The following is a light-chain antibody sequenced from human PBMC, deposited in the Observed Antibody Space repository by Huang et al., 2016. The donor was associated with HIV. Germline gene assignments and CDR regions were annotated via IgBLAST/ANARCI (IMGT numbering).Light chain of an antibody. CDR3: QQYNNWPPWT. CDR2: GSS. CDR1: KSVNSN. V-gene: IGKV3-15*01. J-gene: IGKJ1*01. Sequence: EIVMTQSPATLSVSPGERATLSCRASKSVNSNLAWYQQKPGQAPRLLIYGSSNRATGLPARFSGNGSGTEFTLTISGLQSEDFAVYYCQQYNNWPPWTFGQGTKVEIK.